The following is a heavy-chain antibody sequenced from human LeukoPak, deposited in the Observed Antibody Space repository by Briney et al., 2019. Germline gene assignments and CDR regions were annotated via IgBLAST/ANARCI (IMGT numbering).Heavy chain of an antibody. CDR2: ISYDGSNK. D-gene: IGHD3-22*01. CDR1: GFTFSSYA. V-gene: IGHV3-30*04. Sequence: PGGSLRLSCAASGFTFSSYAMHWVRQAPGKGLEWVAVISYDGSNKYYADSVKGRFTISRDNSKNTLYLQMNSLRAEDTAVYYCARDLGTYYYDSSGYTLGWFDYWGQGTLVTVSS. CDR3: ARDLGTYYYDSSGYTLGWFDY. J-gene: IGHJ4*02.